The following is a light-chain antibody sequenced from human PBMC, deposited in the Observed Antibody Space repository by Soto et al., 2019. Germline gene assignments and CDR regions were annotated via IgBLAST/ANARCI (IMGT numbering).Light chain of an antibody. CDR1: SSDVGGYNY. V-gene: IGLV2-14*01. Sequence: QSVLTQPASVSGSPGQSITISCTGTSSDVGGYNYVSWYQQHPGKAPKLMIYDVSNRPSGVSNRFSGSKSGNTASLTISGLQAEDEADYYCSSYTIISTRVFGGGTKVTVL. J-gene: IGLJ3*02. CDR2: DVS. CDR3: SSYTIISTRV.